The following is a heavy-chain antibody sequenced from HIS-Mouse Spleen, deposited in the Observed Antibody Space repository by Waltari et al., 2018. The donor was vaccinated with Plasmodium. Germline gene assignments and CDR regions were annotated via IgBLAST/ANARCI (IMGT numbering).Heavy chain of an antibody. D-gene: IGHD6-13*01. J-gene: IGHJ2*01. Sequence: EVQLVESGGGLVQPGGSLRLAGADSGFTFSSYWLSWVRQAPGKGLEWVANIKQDGSEKYYVDSVKGRFTISRDNATNSLYLQMNSLRAEDTAVYYCASSWYWYFDLWGRGTLVTVSS. CDR2: IKQDGSEK. CDR3: ASSWYWYFDL. V-gene: IGHV3-7*01. CDR1: GFTFSSYW.